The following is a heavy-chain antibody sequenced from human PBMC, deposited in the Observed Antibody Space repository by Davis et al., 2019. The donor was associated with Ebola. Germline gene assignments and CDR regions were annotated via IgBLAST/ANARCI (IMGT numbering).Heavy chain of an antibody. CDR3: ARTYGGYYFDY. J-gene: IGHJ4*02. CDR1: GGYISSYY. D-gene: IGHD4/OR15-4a*01. V-gene: IGHV4-59*12. CDR2: IYYSGST. Sequence: MPSETLSLTCTVSGGYISSYYWSWIRQPPGKGLEWIGYIYYSGSTNYNPSLKSRVTISVDKSKNQFSLKLSSVTAADTAVYYCARTYGGYYFDYWGQGTLVTVSS.